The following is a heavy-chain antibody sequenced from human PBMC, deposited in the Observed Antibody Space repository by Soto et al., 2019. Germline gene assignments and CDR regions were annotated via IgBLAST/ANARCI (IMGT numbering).Heavy chain of an antibody. D-gene: IGHD5-12*01. Sequence: VQLLESGGGLLQPGGALRLSCAASGFTFSTYAMNCGRQAPGKGLERVSSISSSSGITYYADAVKCRFTIPRDNSKNFLYLQMNSLRGDDTAVYYCAKVGSERYSGQHSDYWGQGTLVTISS. J-gene: IGHJ4*02. CDR2: ISSSSGIT. V-gene: IGHV3-23*01. CDR1: GFTFSTYA. CDR3: AKVGSERYSGQHSDY.